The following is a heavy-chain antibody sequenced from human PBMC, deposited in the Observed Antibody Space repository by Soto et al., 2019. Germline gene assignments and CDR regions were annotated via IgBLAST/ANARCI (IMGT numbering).Heavy chain of an antibody. Sequence: PGESLKISCQGSGYIFSNYRIAWVRQMPGKGLEWMGIINPGDSDTRYSPSFQGQVTISAEKSINTAYLQWSSLKASDTGMYYCARVHWNDQPPYYFYGMDVWGQGTTVTVSS. CDR1: GYIFSNYR. CDR3: ARVHWNDQPPYYFYGMDV. CDR2: INPGDSDT. V-gene: IGHV5-51*01. D-gene: IGHD1-1*01. J-gene: IGHJ6*02.